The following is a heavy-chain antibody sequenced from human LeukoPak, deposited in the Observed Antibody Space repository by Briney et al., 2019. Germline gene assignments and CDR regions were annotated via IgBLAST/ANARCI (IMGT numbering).Heavy chain of an antibody. CDR1: GYTFTSYY. J-gene: IGHJ4*02. Sequence: GASVKVSCKASGYTFTSYYMHWVRQAPGQGLEWMGIINPSGGSTSYAQKFQGRVTMTRDTSTSTVYMEPSSLRSEDTAVYYCARGATYYYGSGSYVGDYWGQGTLVTVSS. D-gene: IGHD3-10*01. V-gene: IGHV1-46*01. CDR2: INPSGGST. CDR3: ARGATYYYGSGSYVGDY.